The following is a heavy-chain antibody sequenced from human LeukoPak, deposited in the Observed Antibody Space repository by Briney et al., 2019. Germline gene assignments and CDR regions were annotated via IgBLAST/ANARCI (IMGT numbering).Heavy chain of an antibody. CDR1: GFTFGSYS. Sequence: GGSLRLSCAASGFTFGSYSMNWVRQAPGKGLEWVSSISSSSSYIYYADSVKGRFTISRDNAKNSLYLQMNSLRAEDTAVYYCARVPIAGSSWYGGNYFDYWGQGTLVTVSS. J-gene: IGHJ4*02. CDR2: ISSSSSYI. V-gene: IGHV3-21*01. CDR3: ARVPIAGSSWYGGNYFDY. D-gene: IGHD6-13*01.